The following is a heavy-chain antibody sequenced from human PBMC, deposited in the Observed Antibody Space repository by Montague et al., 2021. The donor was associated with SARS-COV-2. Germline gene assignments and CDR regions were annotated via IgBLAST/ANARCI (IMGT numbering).Heavy chain of an antibody. V-gene: IGHV3-23*01. CDR1: GFTFSSYG. J-gene: IGHJ4*02. Sequence: FRSISCAASGFTFSSYGMTWFRQAPGKGLEWVSTISDSGGSTYYADSVKGRFTISRDNSKNTLYLQMNSLRAEDTAVYYCANRGVRYFDAQGVWYYFDYWDQGTLVTVSS. CDR2: ISDSGGST. D-gene: IGHD3-9*01. CDR3: ANRGVRYFDAQGVWYYFDY.